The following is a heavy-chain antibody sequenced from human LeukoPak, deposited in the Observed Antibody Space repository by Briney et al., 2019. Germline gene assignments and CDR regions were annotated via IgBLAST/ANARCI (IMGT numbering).Heavy chain of an antibody. CDR1: GYAFTAHY. V-gene: IGHV1-2*02. Sequence: ASVKVSCKASGYAFTAHYMHWVRQAPGQGLEWMGWINPNSGGTWYAQKFQGRVTMTRDTSTSTAYMELRSLRSDDTAVYYCARIPAAAGLEYFQHWGQGTLVTVSS. CDR3: ARIPAAAGLEYFQH. CDR2: INPNSGGT. D-gene: IGHD6-13*01. J-gene: IGHJ1*01.